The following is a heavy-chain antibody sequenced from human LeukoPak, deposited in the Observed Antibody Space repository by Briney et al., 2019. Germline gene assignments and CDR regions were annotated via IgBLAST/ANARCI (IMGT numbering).Heavy chain of an antibody. V-gene: IGHV5-51*01. CDR1: GYTFTSYW. Sequence: GESLKISCKGSGYTFTSYWIGWVRQMPGKGLEWMGIIYPGDSDTRYSPSFQGQVTISADKSISTAYLQWSSLKASDTAMYYCARTITIFPTTHAFDIWGQGTMVTVSS. D-gene: IGHD3-9*01. CDR3: ARTITIFPTTHAFDI. J-gene: IGHJ3*02. CDR2: IYPGDSDT.